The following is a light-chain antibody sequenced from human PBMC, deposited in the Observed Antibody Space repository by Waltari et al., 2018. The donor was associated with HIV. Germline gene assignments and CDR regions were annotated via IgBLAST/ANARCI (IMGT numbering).Light chain of an antibody. CDR2: GEK. J-gene: IGLJ2*01. CDR1: RLRMYY. Sequence: SSELTHDPAVSVALGQTVRITCQGDRLRMYYASWYQQKQGQAPVVILYGEKERPSGFPDRFSGSNSGDRAFLTITGPQAEDEADYYFNARGSNVQGVVFGGGTRLTVL. CDR3: NARGSNVQGVV. V-gene: IGLV3-19*01.